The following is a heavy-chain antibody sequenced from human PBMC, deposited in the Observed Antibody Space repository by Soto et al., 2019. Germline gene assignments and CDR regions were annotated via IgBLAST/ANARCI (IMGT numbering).Heavy chain of an antibody. J-gene: IGHJ4*02. V-gene: IGHV3-53*02. CDR1: GFTVSSNY. CDR3: ARGGRVRGRVGDFDY. CDR2: IYSGGST. D-gene: IGHD3-10*01. Sequence: EVQLVETGGGLIQPGGSLRLSCAASGFTVSSNYMSWVRQAPGKGLEWVSVIYSGGSTYYADSVKGRFTISRGNSKNTLYVQMNGLRAEDTAVYYCARGGRVRGRVGDFDYWGQGTLVTVSS.